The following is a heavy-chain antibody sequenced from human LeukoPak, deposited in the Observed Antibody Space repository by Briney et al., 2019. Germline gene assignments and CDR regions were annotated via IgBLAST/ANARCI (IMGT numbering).Heavy chain of an antibody. CDR1: GFTFSNYG. CDR2: IWYDGSNK. Sequence: GRSLRLSCAASGFTFSNYGMHWVRQAPGKGLEWVAVIWYDGSNKYYADSVKGRFTISRDNSKNTLYLQMNSLRAEDTAVYYCARDYGHDCSGGSCYGYFDYWGQGTLVTVSS. CDR3: ARDYGHDCSGGSCYGYFDY. D-gene: IGHD2-15*01. V-gene: IGHV3-33*01. J-gene: IGHJ4*02.